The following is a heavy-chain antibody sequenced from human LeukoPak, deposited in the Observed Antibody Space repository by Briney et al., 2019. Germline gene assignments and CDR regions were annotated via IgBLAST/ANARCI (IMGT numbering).Heavy chain of an antibody. CDR1: GFTFHDYA. CDR2: ISGDGGSA. V-gene: IGHV3-43*02. Sequence: PGGSLRLSCVASGFTFHDYAMSWVRQVPGKGLEWVSLISGDGGSASYAGSVKGRFTISRDNSKNSLYLLMNSLRTEDTAFYYCAKASSGSSSRPVDYWGQGTLVTVSS. D-gene: IGHD3-10*01. CDR3: AKASSGSSSRPVDY. J-gene: IGHJ4*02.